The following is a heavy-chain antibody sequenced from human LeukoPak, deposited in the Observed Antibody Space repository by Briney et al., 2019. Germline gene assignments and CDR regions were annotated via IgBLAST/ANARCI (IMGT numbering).Heavy chain of an antibody. V-gene: IGHV3-53*01. CDR1: GFTVSSNF. J-gene: IGHJ4*02. CDR2: IYSGGKT. CDR3: ARGADRWNYFDY. Sequence: GGSLRLSCAASGFTVSSNFLSWVRQAPGKGLEWVSVIYSGGKTYYAGSVKGRFTIPRDNSKNTLYLQMNSLRAEDTAVYYCARGADRWNYFDYWGQGTLVTVSS. D-gene: IGHD4-23*01.